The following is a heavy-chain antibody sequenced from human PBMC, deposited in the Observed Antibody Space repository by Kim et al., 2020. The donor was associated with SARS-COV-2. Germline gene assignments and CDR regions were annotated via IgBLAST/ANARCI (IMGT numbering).Heavy chain of an antibody. D-gene: IGHD3-10*01. J-gene: IGHJ3*02. CDR1: GGSISSSSYY. CDR2: IYYSGST. CDR3: ARPQRGVDAFDI. V-gene: IGHV4-39*01. Sequence: SETLSLTCTVSGGSISSSSYYCGWIRQPPGKGLEWIGSIYYSGSTYYNPSLKSRVTISVDTSKNQFSLKLSSVTAADTAVYYCARPQRGVDAFDIWGQGTMVTVSS.